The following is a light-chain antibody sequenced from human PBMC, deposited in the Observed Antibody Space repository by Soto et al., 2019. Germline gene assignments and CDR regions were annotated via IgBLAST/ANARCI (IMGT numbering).Light chain of an antibody. V-gene: IGLV2-14*01. CDR3: SSYSSATTYV. CDR1: SSDVGAYNY. CDR2: DVS. Sequence: QSALTQPASVSGSPGQSITISCTGTSSDVGAYNYASWYQQYPGEAPKVIIYDVSHRPAGVSTRFSGSKSGNTASLTISGLQTQDEADYYCSSYSSATTYVFGTGTKLTVL. J-gene: IGLJ1*01.